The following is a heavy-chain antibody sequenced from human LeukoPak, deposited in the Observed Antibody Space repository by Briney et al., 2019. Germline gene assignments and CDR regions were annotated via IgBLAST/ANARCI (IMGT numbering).Heavy chain of an antibody. CDR3: ARVRGYDILTGYAFDI. CDR2: IYYSGST. V-gene: IGHV4-59*01. D-gene: IGHD3-9*01. J-gene: IGHJ3*02. Sequence: KPSETLSLTCTVSGASIANYYWSWIRQPPGKGLEWIGYIYYSGSTNYNPSLKSRVTISVDTSKNQFSLKLSSVTAADTAVYYCARVRGYDILTGYAFDIWGQGTMVTVSS. CDR1: GASIANYY.